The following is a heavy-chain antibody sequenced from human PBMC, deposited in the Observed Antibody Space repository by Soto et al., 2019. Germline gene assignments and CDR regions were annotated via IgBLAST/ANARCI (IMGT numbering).Heavy chain of an antibody. CDR1: GGSISSSSYY. CDR3: ARPLNYYDSSGYYGISGWFDP. D-gene: IGHD3-22*01. V-gene: IGHV4-39*01. Sequence: QLQLQESGPGLVKPSETLSLTCTVSGGSISSSSYYWGWIRQPPGKGLEWIGSIYYSGSTYYNPSLKSRVTISVDTSKNQFSLKLSSVTAADTAVYYCARPLNYYDSSGYYGISGWFDPWGQGTLVTVSS. CDR2: IYYSGST. J-gene: IGHJ5*02.